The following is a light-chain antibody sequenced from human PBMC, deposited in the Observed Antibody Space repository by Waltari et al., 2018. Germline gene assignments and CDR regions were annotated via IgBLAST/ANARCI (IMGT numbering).Light chain of an antibody. Sequence: DLVMTQSPLSLPVTPGEPASISCRSGQSLLHSNGNNYLGWYLQKPGQSPQLLIYLGFTRASGVPDRFSGSGSGTDFTLKISRVEAEDVGVYYCMQSLQTPFTFGQGTRLEI. CDR3: MQSLQTPFT. V-gene: IGKV2-28*01. CDR2: LGF. J-gene: IGKJ5*01. CDR1: QSLLHSNGNNY.